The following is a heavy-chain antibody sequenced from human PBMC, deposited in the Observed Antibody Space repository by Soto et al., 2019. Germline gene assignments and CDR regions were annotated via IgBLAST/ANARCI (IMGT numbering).Heavy chain of an antibody. CDR2: INHSGST. V-gene: IGHV4-34*01. Sequence: PSETLSLTCAVYGGSFSGYYWSWIRQPPGKGLEWIGEINHSGSTNYNPSLKSRVPISVDTSKNQFSLKLSSVTAADTAVYYCARAATITMVRGVPRGWFDPWGQGTLVTVSS. CDR1: GGSFSGYY. CDR3: ARAATITMVRGVPRGWFDP. J-gene: IGHJ5*02. D-gene: IGHD3-10*01.